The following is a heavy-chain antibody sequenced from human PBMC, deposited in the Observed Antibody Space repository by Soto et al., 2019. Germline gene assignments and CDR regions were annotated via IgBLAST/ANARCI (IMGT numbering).Heavy chain of an antibody. D-gene: IGHD3-16*02. Sequence: SVKVSCKASGGTFSSYAISWVRQAPGQGLEWMGGIIRIFGTANYAQKFQGRVTITADESTSTAYMELSSLRSEDTAVYYCARGTVWGSYRYFLDYWGQGTLVTVSS. CDR2: IIRIFGTA. CDR1: GGTFSSYA. CDR3: ARGTVWGSYRYFLDY. J-gene: IGHJ4*02. V-gene: IGHV1-69*13.